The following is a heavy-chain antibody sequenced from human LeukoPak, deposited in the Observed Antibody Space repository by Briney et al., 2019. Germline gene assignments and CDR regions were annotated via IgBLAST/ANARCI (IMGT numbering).Heavy chain of an antibody. D-gene: IGHD2-21*01. J-gene: IGHJ4*02. CDR2: INYSGTT. CDR3: ARFVGGGNYLDC. Sequence: SETLSLTCTVSGGSISSSSYYWGWIRQPPGEGLEWIAIINYSGTTYYNPSLKSRVTLSIDTSKNQFSLKLSSVTAADTVVHYCARFVGGGNYLDCWGQGTLVAVSS. CDR1: GGSISSSSYY. V-gene: IGHV4-39*07.